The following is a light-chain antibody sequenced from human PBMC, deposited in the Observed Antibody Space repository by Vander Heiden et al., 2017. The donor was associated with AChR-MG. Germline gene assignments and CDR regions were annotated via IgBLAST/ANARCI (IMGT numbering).Light chain of an antibody. CDR3: AAWDDSLNVV. CDR1: SYNIGSNT. V-gene: IGLV1-44*01. CDR2: RNN. Sequence: QSVLTQPPSASGPPGQRVTISCAGSSYNIGSNTLNGSQQLPGTAHKRLSYRNNQRPSGVHDRFSGSKSGTSDSLAISGLQSEDEADYYCAAWDDSLNVVFGGGTRLTVL. J-gene: IGLJ2*01.